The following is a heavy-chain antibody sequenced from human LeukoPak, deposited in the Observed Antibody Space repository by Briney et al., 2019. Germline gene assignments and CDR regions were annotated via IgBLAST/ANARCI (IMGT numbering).Heavy chain of an antibody. CDR3: AKDAIAVAGRGEHWFDP. CDR1: GFTFSSYG. J-gene: IGHJ5*02. Sequence: GGSLRLSCAASGFTFSSYGMHWVRQAPGKGLEWVAFIRYDGSNKYYADSVKGRFTISRDNSKNTLYLQMNSLRAEDTAVYYCAKDAIAVAGRGEHWFDPWGQGTLVTVSS. V-gene: IGHV3-30*02. CDR2: IRYDGSNK. D-gene: IGHD6-19*01.